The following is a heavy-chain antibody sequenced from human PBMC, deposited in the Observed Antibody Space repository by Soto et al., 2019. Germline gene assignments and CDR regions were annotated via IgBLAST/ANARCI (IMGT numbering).Heavy chain of an antibody. J-gene: IGHJ4*02. CDR3: AQFFERQNVEVPAADRRKYFNY. Sequence: SGPTLVNPTQTLTLTCTFSGFSLSTSGVGVGWIRQPPGKALEWLALIYWNDDKRYSPSLKSRLTITKDTSKNQVVLTMTNMDPVNTPKFYCAQFFERQNVEVPAADRRKYFNYGGRETLATFPS. D-gene: IGHD2-2*01. CDR2: IYWNDDK. V-gene: IGHV2-5*01. CDR1: GFSLSTSGVG.